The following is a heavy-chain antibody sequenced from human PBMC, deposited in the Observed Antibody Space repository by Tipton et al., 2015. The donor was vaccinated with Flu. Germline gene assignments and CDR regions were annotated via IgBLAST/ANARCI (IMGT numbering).Heavy chain of an antibody. Sequence: SLRLSCAASGFNFSSYWMHWVRQAPGKGLVWVSRINTDGSSTNYADSVKGRFTISRDNAKNTLYLQMHSLRAEDTAVYYCARGAPGYAYGWGQGTLVTVSS. J-gene: IGHJ4*02. D-gene: IGHD2-2*01. CDR3: ARGAPGYAYG. V-gene: IGHV3-74*01. CDR1: GFNFSSYW. CDR2: INTDGSST.